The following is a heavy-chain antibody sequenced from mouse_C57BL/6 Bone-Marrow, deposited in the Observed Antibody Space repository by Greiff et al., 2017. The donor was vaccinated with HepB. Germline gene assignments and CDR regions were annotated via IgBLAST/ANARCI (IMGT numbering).Heavy chain of an antibody. D-gene: IGHD2-4*01. CDR1: GYTFTSYW. V-gene: IGHV1-55*01. CDR3: ARADDYDHY. J-gene: IGHJ2*01. CDR2: IYPGSGST. Sequence: VQLQEPGAELVKPGASVKMSCKASGYTFTSYWINWVKQRPGQGREWIGDIYPGSGSTNYNEKFKSKATLTVDKSSSTADMELSSLTSEDSAVYYCARADDYDHYWGQGTTLTVSS.